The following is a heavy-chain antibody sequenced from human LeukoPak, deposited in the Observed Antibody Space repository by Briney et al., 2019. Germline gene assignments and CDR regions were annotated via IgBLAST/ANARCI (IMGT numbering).Heavy chain of an antibody. CDR1: GFTFDDYA. CDR3: ARSGLFESSSWYEIIVGATGLDY. D-gene: IGHD1-26*01. V-gene: IGHV3-9*03. Sequence: PGGSLRLSCAASGFTFDDYAMHWVRQAPGKGLEWVSGISWNSGSIGYADSVKGRFTISRDNAKNSLYLQMNSLRAEDMALYYCARSGLFESSSWYEIIVGATGLDYWGQGTLVTVSS. J-gene: IGHJ4*02. CDR2: ISWNSGSI.